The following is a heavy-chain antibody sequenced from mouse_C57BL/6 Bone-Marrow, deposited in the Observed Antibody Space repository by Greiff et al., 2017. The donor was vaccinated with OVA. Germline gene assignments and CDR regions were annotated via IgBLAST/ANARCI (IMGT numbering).Heavy chain of an antibody. CDR1: GYTFTSYW. V-gene: IGHV1-52*01. D-gene: IGHD1-1*01. CDR2: IDPSDSET. CDR3: ARPNIYYYGSNYAMDY. J-gene: IGHJ4*01. Sequence: QVQLQQPGAELVRPGSSVKLSCKASGYTFTSYWMHWVKQRPIQGLEWIGNIDPSDSETHYNQKFKDKATLTVDKSSSTAYMQLSSLTSEDSAVYYCARPNIYYYGSNYAMDYWGQGTSVTVSS.